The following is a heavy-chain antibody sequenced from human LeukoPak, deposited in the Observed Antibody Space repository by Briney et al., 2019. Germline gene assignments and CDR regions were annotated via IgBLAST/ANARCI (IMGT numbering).Heavy chain of an antibody. CDR1: GYTFTSYD. CDR2: MNPNSANT. CDR3: AKPSSGWYRGFGY. J-gene: IGHJ4*02. Sequence: ASVKVSCKASGYTFTSYDINWVRQASGQGLEWMGWMNPNSANTGYAQKFQGRVTMTRNTSISTAYMELSSLRSEDTAMYYCAKPSSGWYRGFGYWGQGTLVTVSS. V-gene: IGHV1-8*01. D-gene: IGHD6-19*01.